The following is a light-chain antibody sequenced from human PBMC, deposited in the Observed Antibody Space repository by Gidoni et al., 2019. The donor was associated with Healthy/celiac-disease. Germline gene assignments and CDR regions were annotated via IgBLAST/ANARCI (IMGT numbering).Light chain of an antibody. J-gene: IGKJ4*01. V-gene: IGKV3-11*01. CDR1: QSISSY. CDR2: DAS. CDR3: QQRNNWPLT. Sequence: EIVLTQSPATLSLSPGERATLSCRASQSISSYLAWYQQKPGQAPRLLIYDASNWATGIPARFSGSGSGTDFTLTTSSLEPEDFATYYCQQRNNWPLTFXGXTKVEIK.